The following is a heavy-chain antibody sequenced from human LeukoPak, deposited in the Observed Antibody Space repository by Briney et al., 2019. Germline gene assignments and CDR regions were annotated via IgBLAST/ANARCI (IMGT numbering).Heavy chain of an antibody. D-gene: IGHD1-26*01. CDR1: GFNFSIYG. V-gene: IGHV3-30*02. CDR2: IRYDGSNK. Sequence: GGSLRLSCAASGFNFSIYGMHWVRQAPGKGLEWVAFIRYDGSNKYYGDSVKGRFTISRDNSKNTMYLQMNSLRAEDTAVYYCARGGKVDDAFDIWGQGTMVTVSS. J-gene: IGHJ3*02. CDR3: ARGGKVDDAFDI.